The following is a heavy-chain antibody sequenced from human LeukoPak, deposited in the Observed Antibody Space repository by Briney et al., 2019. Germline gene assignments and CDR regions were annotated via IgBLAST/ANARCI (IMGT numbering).Heavy chain of an antibody. D-gene: IGHD2-15*01. CDR3: ARDRGYCSGGSCYDWFDP. CDR1: GGSISSGGYY. Sequence: SETLSLTCTVSGGSISSGGYYWSWLRQHPGKGLEWIGYIYYSGSTYYNPSLKSRVTISVDTSKYQFSLKLSSVTAADTAVYYCARDRGYCSGGSCYDWFDPWGQGTLVTVSS. J-gene: IGHJ5*02. V-gene: IGHV4-31*03. CDR2: IYYSGST.